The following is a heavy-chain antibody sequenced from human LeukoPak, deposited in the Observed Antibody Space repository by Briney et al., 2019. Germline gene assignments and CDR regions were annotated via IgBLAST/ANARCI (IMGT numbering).Heavy chain of an antibody. CDR1: GFTFSSYW. V-gene: IGHV3-74*01. CDR3: ARTRSGSPLDP. Sequence: GSLRLSCAASGFTFSSYWMHWVRQAPGKGLVWVSRINSDGSSTSCADSVKGRFTISRDNAKNTLYLQMNSLRAGDTAVYYCARTRSGSPLDPWGQGTLVTVSS. J-gene: IGHJ5*02. D-gene: IGHD5-12*01. CDR2: INSDGSST.